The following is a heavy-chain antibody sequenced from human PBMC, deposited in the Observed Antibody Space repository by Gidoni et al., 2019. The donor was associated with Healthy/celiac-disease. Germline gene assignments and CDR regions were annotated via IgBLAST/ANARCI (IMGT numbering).Heavy chain of an antibody. CDR1: GGSFSGYY. D-gene: IGHD6-19*01. Sequence: QAQPQPWGAGLLKPSETLCHPGAVYGGSFSGYYWSWIRQPPGKGLEWIGEINHSGSTNYNPSLKGRVTISVDTSKNQFSLKLSSVTAADTAVYYCARGVEQWLTVWFDPWGQGTLVTVSS. V-gene: IGHV4-34*01. CDR3: ARGVEQWLTVWFDP. CDR2: INHSGST. J-gene: IGHJ5*02.